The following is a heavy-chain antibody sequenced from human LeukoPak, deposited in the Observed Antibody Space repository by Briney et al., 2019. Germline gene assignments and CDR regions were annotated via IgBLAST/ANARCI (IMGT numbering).Heavy chain of an antibody. CDR3: AKGSYCSSTSCYTD. J-gene: IGHJ4*02. V-gene: IGHV3-23*01. D-gene: IGHD2-2*02. CDR2: ISGSGGST. CDR1: GFTFSSYA. Sequence: PGGSLRLSCAASGFTFSSYAMSWVRQAPGKGLEWVSAISGSGGSTYYADSVKGRFTISRDNSKNTLYLQMNSLRAEDTAVYYCAKGSYCSSTSCYTDWGQGTLATVSS.